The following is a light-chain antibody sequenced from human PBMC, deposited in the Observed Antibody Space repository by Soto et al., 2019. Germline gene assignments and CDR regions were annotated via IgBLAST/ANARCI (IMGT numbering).Light chain of an antibody. CDR1: QSVSSSY. CDR3: QQSFSFPVT. V-gene: IGKV3-20*01. J-gene: IGKJ2*01. Sequence: EIVLTQSPGTLSLSPGERATLSCRASQSVSSSYLAWYQQKPGQAPRLLIYGASSRATGIPDRFSGSGSGTDFTLTISRLEPEDFAVYYCQQSFSFPVTFGQGTKLEIK. CDR2: GAS.